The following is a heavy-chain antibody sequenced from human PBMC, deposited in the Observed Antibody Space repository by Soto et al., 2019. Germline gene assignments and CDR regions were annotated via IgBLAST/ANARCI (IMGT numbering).Heavy chain of an antibody. Sequence: ASVKVSCKASGYTFTSYDINWVRQATGQGLEWMGWMNPNSGNTGYAQKFQGRVTMTRNTSISTAYMELSSLRSEDTAVYYCARGSIAVAGTWYYYMDVWGKGTTVTVYS. CDR3: ARGSIAVAGTWYYYMDV. V-gene: IGHV1-8*01. D-gene: IGHD6-19*01. CDR1: GYTFTSYD. CDR2: MNPNSGNT. J-gene: IGHJ6*03.